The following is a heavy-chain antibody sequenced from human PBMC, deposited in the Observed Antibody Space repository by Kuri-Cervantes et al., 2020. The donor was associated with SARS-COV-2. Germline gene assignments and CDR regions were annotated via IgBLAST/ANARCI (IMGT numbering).Heavy chain of an antibody. J-gene: IGHJ4*02. CDR1: DEFLSDRW. Sequence: SQTLSLTCVVSDEFLSDRWWNSFRQPPGKGLEWLGSISYTGSAYYNPSLESRVTISVDASKTQFSLKLNSVTAADSALYYCARLAYTSGWYGDHFDYWGQGTLVTVSS. CDR2: ISYTGSA. V-gene: IGHV4-39*01. D-gene: IGHD6-19*01. CDR3: ARLAYTSGWYGDHFDY.